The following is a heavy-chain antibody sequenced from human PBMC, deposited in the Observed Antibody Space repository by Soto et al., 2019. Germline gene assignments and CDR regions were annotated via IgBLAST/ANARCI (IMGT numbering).Heavy chain of an antibody. CDR3: VKGHSDFYYYSDY. D-gene: IGHD3-22*01. J-gene: IGHJ4*02. Sequence: VVPLRPSGAVSGLTCSDCAMSWVRQAPGKGLEWVSSIRGSGGDTYYADSVRGRFTISRDNSKNTLYLQMNSLRVEDTAVYYCVKGHSDFYYYSDYWGQGTLVTGSS. CDR2: IRGSGGDT. V-gene: IGHV3-23*01. CDR1: GLTCSDCA.